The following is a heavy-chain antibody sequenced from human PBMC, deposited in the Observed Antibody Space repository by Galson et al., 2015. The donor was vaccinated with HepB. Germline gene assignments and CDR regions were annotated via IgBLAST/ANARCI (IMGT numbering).Heavy chain of an antibody. J-gene: IGHJ4*02. D-gene: IGHD1-26*01. CDR2: IYWNDDK. V-gene: IGHV2-5*01. Sequence: PALVKPTQTLTLTCTFSVFSLSTSGVGVGWIRQPPGKALEWLALIYWNDDKRYSPSLKSRLTITKDTSKNQVVLTMTNMDPVDTATYYCAHKGGRRWELLYFDYWGQGTLVTVSS. CDR1: VFSLSTSGVG. CDR3: AHKGGRRWELLYFDY.